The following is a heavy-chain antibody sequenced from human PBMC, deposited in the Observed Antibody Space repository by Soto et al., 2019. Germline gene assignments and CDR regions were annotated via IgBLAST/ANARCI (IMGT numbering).Heavy chain of an antibody. CDR3: EKGGYSSSWYVWFDP. Sequence: VGSLRLSCAASGFAFSSYAMSWVRQAPGKGLEWVSAISGSGGSTYYADSVKGRFTISRDNSKNTLYLQMNSLRAEDTAVYYCEKGGYSSSWYVWFDPWGQGTLVTVSS. V-gene: IGHV3-23*01. D-gene: IGHD6-13*01. CDR2: ISGSGGST. J-gene: IGHJ5*02. CDR1: GFAFSSYA.